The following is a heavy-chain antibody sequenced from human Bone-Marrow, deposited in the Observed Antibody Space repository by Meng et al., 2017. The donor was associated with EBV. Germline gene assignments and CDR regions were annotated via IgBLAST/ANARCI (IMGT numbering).Heavy chain of an antibody. CDR1: GGFFSVYY. Sequence: VLLQQWVVGLLNTSEPLARTCGVYGGFFSVYYWSWIRQSPGKGLEWIGEINHRGSTNYNPSLKSRVTISVDTSQNQFSLEVRSVTAADTAVYYCARVDGDNKNRVDSWGRGTLVTVSS. J-gene: IGHJ4*02. V-gene: IGHV4-34*01. D-gene: IGHD1-14*01. CDR2: INHRGST. CDR3: ARVDGDNKNRVDS.